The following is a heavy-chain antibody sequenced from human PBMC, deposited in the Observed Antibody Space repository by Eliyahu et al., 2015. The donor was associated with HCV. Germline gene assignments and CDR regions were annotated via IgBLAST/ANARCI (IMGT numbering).Heavy chain of an antibody. CDR1: GETFSGYF. J-gene: IGHJ4*01. CDR3: ARGNTYYVDY. V-gene: IGHV4-34*01. Sequence: QVQLQQWGAGLLKPSETLSLTCAVYGETFSGYFWTWIRQPPGKGLEWIGEINHSGSTDYNPSLKSRVTISVDTSKNQFSLKVNSVTAADTAMYYCARGNTYYVDYWGQGTLVTVSS. CDR2: INHSGST.